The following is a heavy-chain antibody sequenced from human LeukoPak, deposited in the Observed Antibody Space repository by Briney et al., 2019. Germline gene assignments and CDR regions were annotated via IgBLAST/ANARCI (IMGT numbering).Heavy chain of an antibody. D-gene: IGHD2-2*01. J-gene: IGHJ6*03. Sequence: PSQTLSLTCTVSGGSISSGDYYWSWIRQPPGKGLEWIGYIYYSGSTYYNPSLKSRVTISVDTSKNQFSLKLSSVTAADTAVYYCARYCSSTSCYPPMDVWGKGTTVTVSS. V-gene: IGHV4-30-4*08. CDR3: ARYCSSTSCYPPMDV. CDR1: GGSISSGDYY. CDR2: IYYSGST.